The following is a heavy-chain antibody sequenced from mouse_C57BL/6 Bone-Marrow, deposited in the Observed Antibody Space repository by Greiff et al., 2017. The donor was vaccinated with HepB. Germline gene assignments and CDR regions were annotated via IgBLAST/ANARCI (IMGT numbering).Heavy chain of an antibody. CDR2: IDPENGDT. V-gene: IGHV14-4*01. J-gene: IGHJ3*01. CDR3: TKYDYDAAWFAY. D-gene: IGHD2-4*01. Sequence: VQLQQSGADLVRPGASVKLSCTASGFNIKDDYMHWVKQRPEQGLEWIGWIDPENGDTEYASKFQGKATITADTSSNTAYLQLSSLTSEDTAVYYCTKYDYDAAWFAYWGQGTLVTVSA. CDR1: GFNIKDDY.